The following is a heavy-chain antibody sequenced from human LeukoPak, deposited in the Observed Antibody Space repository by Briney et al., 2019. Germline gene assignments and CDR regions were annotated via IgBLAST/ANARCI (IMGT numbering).Heavy chain of an antibody. CDR1: VFTFSSYA. CDR3: ANVLEWLLYA. V-gene: IGHV3-23*01. J-gene: IGHJ4*02. CDR2: ISGSGGST. D-gene: IGHD3-3*01. Sequence: PGGSLRLSCAASVFTFSSYAMSLVRQAPGKGLEWVSAISGSGGSTYYADSVKGRFTISRDNSKNTLYLQMNSLRAEDTAVYYCANVLEWLLYAWGQGTLVTVSS.